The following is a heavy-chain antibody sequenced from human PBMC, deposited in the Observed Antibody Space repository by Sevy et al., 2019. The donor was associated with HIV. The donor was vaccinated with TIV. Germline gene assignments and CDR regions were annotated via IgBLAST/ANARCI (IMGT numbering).Heavy chain of an antibody. D-gene: IGHD3-16*02. J-gene: IGHJ4*02. Sequence: GGSLRLSCAASGFTFSSYDMHWVRQAPGKGLEWVAVISYDGSNKYHADSVKGRFTISRDNSKNTLYLQMNSLRAEDTAVYYCAKEGLRLGELSILDYWGQGTMVTVSS. CDR1: GFTFSSYD. CDR3: AKEGLRLGELSILDY. CDR2: ISYDGSNK. V-gene: IGHV3-30*18.